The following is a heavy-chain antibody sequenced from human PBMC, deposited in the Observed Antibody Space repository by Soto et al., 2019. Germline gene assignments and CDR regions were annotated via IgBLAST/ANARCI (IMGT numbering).Heavy chain of an antibody. CDR3: AVYGYGVSAAAY. CDR1: GLTFRNDW. J-gene: IGHJ4*02. V-gene: IGHV3-7*03. Sequence: EMQLVESGGGLVQPGGSLRLSCAGYGLTFRNDWLSWVRQAPGKGLEWVANINQDGSERYYVEYVRGQFTISRDNVENSLYLQLNSLRPEDTAVYYCAVYGYGVSAAAYWGQGTLVTVSS. D-gene: IGHD4-17*01. CDR2: INQDGSER.